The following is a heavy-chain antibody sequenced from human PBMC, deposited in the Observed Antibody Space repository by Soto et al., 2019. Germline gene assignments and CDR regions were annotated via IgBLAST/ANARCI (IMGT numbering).Heavy chain of an antibody. V-gene: IGHV3-23*01. J-gene: IGHJ6*02. CDR3: AKSIYYDSSGYYFPLVFGDYYGMDV. Sequence: HPGGSLRLSCAASGFTFSSYAMSWVRQAPGKGLEWVSAISGSGGSTYYADSVKGRFTISRDNSKNTLYLQMNSLRAEDTAVYYCAKSIYYDSSGYYFPLVFGDYYGMDVWGQGTTVTVSS. D-gene: IGHD3-22*01. CDR2: ISGSGGST. CDR1: GFTFSSYA.